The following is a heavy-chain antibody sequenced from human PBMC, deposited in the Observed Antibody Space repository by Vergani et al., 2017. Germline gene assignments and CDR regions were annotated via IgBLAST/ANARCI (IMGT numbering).Heavy chain of an antibody. V-gene: IGHV3-33*01. D-gene: IGHD4-23*01. CDR2: IWYDGSNK. Sequence: QVQLVESGGGVVQPGRSLRLSCAASGFTFSSYGMHWVRQAPGKGLEWVAVIWYDGSNKYYADSVKGRFTISRDNSKNTLYLQMNSLRAEDTAVYYCALDYGGNAGAFDIWGQGTMVTVSS. CDR3: ALDYGGNAGAFDI. J-gene: IGHJ3*02. CDR1: GFTFSSYG.